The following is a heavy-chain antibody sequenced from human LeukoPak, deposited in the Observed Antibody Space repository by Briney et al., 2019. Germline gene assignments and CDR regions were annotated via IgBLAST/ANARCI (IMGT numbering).Heavy chain of an antibody. Sequence: GGSLRLSCAASGFTFTSYAMSWVRQAPGKGLEWVSTISGSGVSTYYADSVKGRFTISRDSFKNTLYLQMNNLRDEDTAVYYCATGYSSAWYSTSDCWGQGTLVTVSS. D-gene: IGHD6-19*01. CDR2: ISGSGVST. J-gene: IGHJ4*02. CDR3: ATGYSSAWYSTSDC. V-gene: IGHV3-23*01. CDR1: GFTFTSYA.